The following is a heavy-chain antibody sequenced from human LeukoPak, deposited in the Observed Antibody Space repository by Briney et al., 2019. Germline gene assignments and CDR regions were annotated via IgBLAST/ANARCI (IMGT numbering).Heavy chain of an antibody. J-gene: IGHJ4*02. CDR1: GFAFSSYG. V-gene: IGHV3-7*01. CDR3: ARDRYSSGWWL. CDR2: IKQDGSEK. Sequence: GGSLRLSCAAPGFAFSSYGMHWVRQAPGKGLEWVANIKQDGSEKYYVDSVKGRFTISRDNAKNSLYLQMNSLRAEDTAVYYCARDRYSSGWWLWGQGTLVTVSS. D-gene: IGHD6-19*01.